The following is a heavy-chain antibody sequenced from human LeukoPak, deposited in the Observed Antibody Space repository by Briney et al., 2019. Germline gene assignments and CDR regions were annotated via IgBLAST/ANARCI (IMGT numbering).Heavy chain of an antibody. V-gene: IGHV3-33*01. CDR2: IWYDGSDK. Sequence: PGGSLRLSCAASGFTFSSYGMHWVRQAPGKGLEWVAVIWYDGSDKYYADSVKGRFTISRDNSKNTLYLQMNSLRAEDTAVYYCARDPHNGRADYWGQGTLVTVSS. J-gene: IGHJ4*02. D-gene: IGHD1-1*01. CDR3: ARDPHNGRADY. CDR1: GFTFSSYG.